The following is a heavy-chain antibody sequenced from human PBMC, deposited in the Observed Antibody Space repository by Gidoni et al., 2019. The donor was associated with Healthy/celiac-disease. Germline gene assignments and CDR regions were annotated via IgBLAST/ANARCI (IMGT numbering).Heavy chain of an antibody. Sequence: QVQLVESGGGVVQPGRSLRLSCAASGFTFSSYGMHWVRQAPGKGLEWVAVIWYDGSNKYYADSVKGRFTISRDNSKNTLYLQMNSLRAEDTAVYYCARVGVTPGNYYYYYMDVWGKGTTVTVSS. CDR1: GFTFSSYG. CDR3: ARVGVTPGNYYYYYMDV. V-gene: IGHV3-33*01. J-gene: IGHJ6*03. CDR2: IWYDGSNK. D-gene: IGHD3-10*01.